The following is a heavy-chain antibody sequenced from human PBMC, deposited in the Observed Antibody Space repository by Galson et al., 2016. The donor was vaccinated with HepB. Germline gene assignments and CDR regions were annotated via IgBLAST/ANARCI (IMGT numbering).Heavy chain of an antibody. V-gene: IGHV4-31*11. Sequence: TLSLTCGVSGASFSENYWSWIRQTPGKGLEWIGYIYYSGSTYYNPSLKSRVTISVDTSKNQFSLKLSSVPAADTAVYYCARETRLGSSSSDYYYYYGMDVWGQGTTVTVSS. CDR2: IYYSGST. CDR3: ARETRLGSSSSDYYYYYGMDV. J-gene: IGHJ6*02. D-gene: IGHD6-6*01. CDR1: GASFSENY.